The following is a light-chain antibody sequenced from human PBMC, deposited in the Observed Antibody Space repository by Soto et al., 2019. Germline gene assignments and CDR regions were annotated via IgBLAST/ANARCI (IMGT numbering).Light chain of an antibody. V-gene: IGKV1-5*01. CDR1: QSISSR. J-gene: IGKJ1*01. CDR3: QQYNSYQGT. CDR2: DAS. Sequence: DIQMTQSPSTLSASVGDRVTITCRASQSISSRLAWYQQKPGKAPKLLIYDASSLESGVPSRFSGSGSGTEFTLTISSLQPDDFATYYCQQYNSYQGTFGQGTKVEIK.